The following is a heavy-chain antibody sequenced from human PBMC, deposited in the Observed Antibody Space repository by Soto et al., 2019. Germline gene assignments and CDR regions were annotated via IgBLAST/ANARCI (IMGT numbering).Heavy chain of an antibody. Sequence: SETLSLTCAASGGSISSTNYWSWIRQPPGKGLEWIGYIYYSGSTLYNPSLKRRVTISVDTAKNQFSLRLNSLTAADTAVYYCASGWMAAFDTWGQGTLVTVSS. V-gene: IGHV4-61*01. J-gene: IGHJ5*02. D-gene: IGHD2-2*03. CDR1: GGSISSTNY. CDR2: IYYSGST. CDR3: ASGWMAAFDT.